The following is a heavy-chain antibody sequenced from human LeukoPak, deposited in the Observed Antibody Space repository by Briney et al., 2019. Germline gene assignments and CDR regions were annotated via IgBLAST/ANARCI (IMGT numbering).Heavy chain of an antibody. V-gene: IGHV1-2*02. Sequence: ASVKVSCKASGYTFTDYYMHWVRQAPGQGLEWMGWINPNSGDTNYAQKFQGRVTMARDTSISTAYMQLSRLRSDDTAVYYCARGRWLLLSDWFDPWGQGTLVTVSS. CDR2: INPNSGDT. CDR3: ARGRWLLLSDWFDP. CDR1: GYTFTDYY. J-gene: IGHJ5*02. D-gene: IGHD5-24*01.